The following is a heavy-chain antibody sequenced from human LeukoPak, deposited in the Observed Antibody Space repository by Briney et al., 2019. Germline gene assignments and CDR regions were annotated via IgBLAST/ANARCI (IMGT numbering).Heavy chain of an antibody. Sequence: PSETLSLTCTVSGGSISGYYWSWIRQPPGKGLEWIDYITYSGSTNYNPSLKSRVTMSVDTSKNQFSLRLSSVTAADSAVYYCARIGYNYGFSFDYWGQGTLVTVSS. J-gene: IGHJ4*02. CDR1: GGSISGYY. CDR2: ITYSGST. CDR3: ARIGYNYGFSFDY. D-gene: IGHD5-18*01. V-gene: IGHV4-59*12.